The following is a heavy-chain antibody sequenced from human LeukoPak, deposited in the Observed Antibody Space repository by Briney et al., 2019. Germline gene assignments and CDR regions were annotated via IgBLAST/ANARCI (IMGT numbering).Heavy chain of an antibody. Sequence: SETLSLTCAVYGGSFSGYYWSWIRQPPGKGLEWIGEINHSGSTNYNPSLKSRVTISVDTSKNQFSLKLSSVTAADTAVYYCARGTMDTAMDLTATPLYYFDYWGQGTLVTVSS. CDR3: ARGTMDTAMDLTATPLYYFDY. V-gene: IGHV4-34*01. CDR2: INHSGST. D-gene: IGHD5-18*01. J-gene: IGHJ4*02. CDR1: GGSFSGYY.